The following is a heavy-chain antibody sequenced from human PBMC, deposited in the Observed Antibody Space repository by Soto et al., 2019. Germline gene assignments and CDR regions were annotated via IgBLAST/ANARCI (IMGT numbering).Heavy chain of an antibody. D-gene: IGHD6-6*01. V-gene: IGHV4-30-4*01. Sequence: SGTLSLTFTVSGESIRSDDYYWSWIRQPQGKGLEWVGYIYYRGCTYYNPSLKSRVTISVDTSKNHVSLKLNSVTAADTAVYFWVGGNQLVATLVDWGQGTLVTVSS. CDR2: IYYRGCT. J-gene: IGHJ4*01. CDR1: GESIRSDDYY. CDR3: VGGNQLVATLVD.